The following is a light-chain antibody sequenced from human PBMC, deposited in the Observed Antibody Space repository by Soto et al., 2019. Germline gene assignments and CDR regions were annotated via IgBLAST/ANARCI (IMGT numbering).Light chain of an antibody. Sequence: SVLPQPASLSGSPGQSITISCTGTSSDVGGYNYVSWYQHHPGKAPKLIIYDVSNRPSGVSIRFSGSKSDNTASLTISGLQPEDEADYHCSSYTTSNTRQIVFGTGTKVTVL. CDR2: DVS. CDR1: SSDVGGYNY. J-gene: IGLJ1*01. V-gene: IGLV2-14*03. CDR3: SSYTTSNTRQIV.